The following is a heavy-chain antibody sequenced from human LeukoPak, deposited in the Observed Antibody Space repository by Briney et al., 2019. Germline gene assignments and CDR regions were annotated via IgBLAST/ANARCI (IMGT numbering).Heavy chain of an antibody. CDR3: ANMLRGVISCFDY. J-gene: IGHJ4*02. D-gene: IGHD3-10*01. CDR2: ISGSGGNT. CDR1: GFSFSNYA. Sequence: PGGSLRLSCAASGFSFSNYAMSWVRQAPGKGLKWVSGISGSGGNTYYADSVKGRFTISRDNSKNTLSLQMNSLRVEDTAVYYCANMLRGVISCFDYWGQGTLVTVSS. V-gene: IGHV3-23*01.